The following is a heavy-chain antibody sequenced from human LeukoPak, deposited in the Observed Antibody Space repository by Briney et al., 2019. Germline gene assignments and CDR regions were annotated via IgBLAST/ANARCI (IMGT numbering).Heavy chain of an antibody. Sequence: GGSLRLSCAASAFSLSAYNMNWVRQAPGKGLEWVSSISYTGTYIYYADSVKGRFTISRDNAQNSLYLQLNSLRAEDTAIYYCVRDRGTYRPIDYWGQGTLVTVSS. D-gene: IGHD1-26*01. J-gene: IGHJ4*02. V-gene: IGHV3-21*04. CDR3: VRDRGTYRPIDY. CDR1: AFSLSAYN. CDR2: ISYTGTYI.